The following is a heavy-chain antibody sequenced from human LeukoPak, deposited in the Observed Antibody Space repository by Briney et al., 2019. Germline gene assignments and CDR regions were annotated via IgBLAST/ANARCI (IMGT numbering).Heavy chain of an antibody. CDR3: ARGMYDYVWGSYRAAHAFDI. CDR2: MNPNSGNT. Sequence: ASVTVSCTASGYTFTSYDINWVRQATGQGLEWMGWMNPNSGNTGYAQKFQGRVTMTRNTSISTAYMELSSLRSEDTAVYYCARGMYDYVWGSYRAAHAFDIWGQGTMVTVSS. D-gene: IGHD3-16*02. J-gene: IGHJ3*02. V-gene: IGHV1-8*01. CDR1: GYTFTSYD.